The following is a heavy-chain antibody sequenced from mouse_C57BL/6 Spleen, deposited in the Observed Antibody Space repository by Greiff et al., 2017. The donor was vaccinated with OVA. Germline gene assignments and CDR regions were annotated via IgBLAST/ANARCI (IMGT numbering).Heavy chain of an antibody. V-gene: IGHV5-17*01. J-gene: IGHJ2*01. CDR2: ISSGSSTI. Sequence: EVQVVESGGGLVKPGGSLKLSCAASGFTFSDYGMHWVRQAPEKGLAWVAYISSGSSTIYYADTVKGRFTISRDNAKNTLFLQMTSLRSEDTARYYCTRRGITTYYFDVWGQGTTLTVSS. CDR1: GFTFSDYG. D-gene: IGHD1-1*01. CDR3: TRRGITTYYFDV.